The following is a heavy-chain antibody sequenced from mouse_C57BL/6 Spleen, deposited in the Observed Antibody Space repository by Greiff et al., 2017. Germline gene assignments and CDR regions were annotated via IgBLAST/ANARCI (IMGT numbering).Heavy chain of an antibody. CDR3: ARGGTTVVASYYFDY. D-gene: IGHD1-1*01. CDR1: GFTFSSFA. J-gene: IGHJ2*01. CDR2: ISDGGSYT. V-gene: IGHV5-4*03. Sequence: EVNVVESGGGLVKPGGSLKLSCAASGFTFSSFAMSWVRQTPEKRLEWVATISDGGSYTYYPDNVKGRFTISRDNAKNNLYLQMSHLKSEDTAMYYCARGGTTVVASYYFDYWGQGTTLTVSS.